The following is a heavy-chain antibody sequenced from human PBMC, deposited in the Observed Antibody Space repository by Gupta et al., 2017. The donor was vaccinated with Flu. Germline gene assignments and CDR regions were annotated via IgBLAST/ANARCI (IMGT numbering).Heavy chain of an antibody. CDR1: GFPFSNFA. Sequence: EVQLLESGGTLVRPGGSLRLSCAASGFPFSNFAMSWVRQAPGKGLEWVAGITATGSSAYYADSVKGRFTISRDNSKRTMYLQMSSLRDEDTALYYCAKPSGSLFIWGQGTMVTVSS. CDR3: AKPSGSLFI. V-gene: IGHV3-23*01. CDR2: ITATGSSA. D-gene: IGHD1-26*01. J-gene: IGHJ3*02.